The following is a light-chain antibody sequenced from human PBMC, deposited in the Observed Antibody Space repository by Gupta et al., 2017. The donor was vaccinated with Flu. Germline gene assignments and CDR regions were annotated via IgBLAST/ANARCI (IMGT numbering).Light chain of an antibody. Sequence: DGVMSPSPPSLSGTLGQAAPISGRSSQGLVYKNGITYLTWFQQRPGQSPRRLIYEVSTRDSGVPDRFSGSGSVTDFTLKISRVEAEDVGVYYCMRGTHPSTFGQGSRLEI. V-gene: IGKV2-30*01. CDR1: QGLVYKNGITY. J-gene: IGKJ2*01. CDR3: MRGTHPST. CDR2: EVS.